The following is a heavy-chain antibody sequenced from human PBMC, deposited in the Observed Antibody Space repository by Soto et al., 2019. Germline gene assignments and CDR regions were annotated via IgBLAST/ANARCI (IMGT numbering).Heavy chain of an antibody. J-gene: IGHJ4*02. CDR1: GYTFTSSG. CDR2: IGVYNGAT. CDR3: ARDFASAQFDL. D-gene: IGHD6-6*01. Sequence: QAQLVQSGAEVKKPGASVRVSCKASGYTFTSSGVAWVRQAPGQGLEWMGWIGVYNGATSYAPKLQGRVTVTADTSTGTAYMELTSLTFDDTAMYYCARDFASAQFDLWGQGTLVTVSS. V-gene: IGHV1-18*01.